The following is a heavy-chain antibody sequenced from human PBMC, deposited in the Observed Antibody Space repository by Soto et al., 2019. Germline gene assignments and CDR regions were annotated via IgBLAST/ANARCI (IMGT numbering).Heavy chain of an antibody. CDR3: ARGIAVAGIGAFDI. V-gene: IGHV4-59*01. J-gene: IGHJ3*02. CDR1: GGSISSYY. CDR2: IYYSGST. Sequence: QVQLQESGPGLVKPSETLSLTCTVSGGSISSYYWSWIRQPPGKGLEWIGYIYYSGSTNYNPSLKSRVTISVDTSKNQFSLKLSSVTAEDTDVYYCARGIAVAGIGAFDIWGQGTMVTVSS. D-gene: IGHD6-19*01.